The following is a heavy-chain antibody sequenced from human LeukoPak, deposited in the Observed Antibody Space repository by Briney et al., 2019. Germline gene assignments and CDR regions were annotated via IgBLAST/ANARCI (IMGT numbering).Heavy chain of an antibody. CDR2: IIPIFGTA. Sequence: ASVKVSCKASGGTFSSYAISWVRQAPGQGLEWMGGIIPIFGTANYAQKFQGRVTITTDESTSTAYMELSSLRSDDTAVYYCARAQPLYYYDSSGFPFDYWGQGTLVTVSS. D-gene: IGHD3-22*01. CDR3: ARAQPLYYYDSSGFPFDY. J-gene: IGHJ4*02. V-gene: IGHV1-69*05. CDR1: GGTFSSYA.